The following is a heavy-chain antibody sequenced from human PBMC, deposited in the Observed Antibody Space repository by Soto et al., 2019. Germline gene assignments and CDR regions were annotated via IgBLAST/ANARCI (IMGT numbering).Heavy chain of an antibody. Sequence: SETLSLTCTVSGGSVSSGSYYWSWIRQPPGKGLEWIGYIYYSGSTNYNPSLKSRVTISVDTSKNQFSLKLSSVTAADTAVYYCARGSGSQNWFDPWGQGTLVTVSS. CDR3: ARGSGSQNWFDP. J-gene: IGHJ5*02. CDR2: IYYSGST. CDR1: GGSVSSGSYY. D-gene: IGHD1-26*01. V-gene: IGHV4-61*01.